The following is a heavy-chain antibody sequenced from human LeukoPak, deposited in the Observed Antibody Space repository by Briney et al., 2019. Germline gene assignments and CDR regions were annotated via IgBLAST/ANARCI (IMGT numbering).Heavy chain of an antibody. Sequence: ASVKVSCKASGYTFTGYYMHWVRQAPGQGREWMGWINPNSGGTNYAQKFQGRVTMTRDTSISTAYMELSRLRSDDTAVYYCARDIYSYGLRGWFDPWGQGTLVAVSS. J-gene: IGHJ5*02. D-gene: IGHD5-18*01. V-gene: IGHV1-2*02. CDR1: GYTFTGYY. CDR3: ARDIYSYGLRGWFDP. CDR2: INPNSGGT.